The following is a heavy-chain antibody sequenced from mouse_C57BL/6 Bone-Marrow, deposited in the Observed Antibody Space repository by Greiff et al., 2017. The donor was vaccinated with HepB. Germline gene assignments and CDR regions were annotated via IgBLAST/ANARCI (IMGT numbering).Heavy chain of an antibody. CDR2: IYPGSGST. V-gene: IGHV1-55*01. D-gene: IGHD2-14*01. CDR3: AMLRGNLGY. J-gene: IGHJ2*01. Sequence: VQLQQPGAELVKPGASVKMSCKASGYTFTSYWITWVKQRPGQGLEWIGDIYPGSGSTNYNEKFKSKATLTVDTSSSTAYMQLSSQASEDSAFYYCAMLRGNLGYWGQGTTLTVSS. CDR1: GYTFTSYW.